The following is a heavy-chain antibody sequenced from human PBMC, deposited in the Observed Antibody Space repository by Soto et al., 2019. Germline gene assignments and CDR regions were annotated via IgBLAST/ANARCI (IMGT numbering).Heavy chain of an antibody. CDR3: ARDRRYYDSSGHIDY. CDR2: IYYSGST. Sequence: SETLSLTCTVSGGSISSGDYYWSWIRQPPGKGLEWIGYIYYSGSTYYNPSLKSRVTISVDTSKNQFSLKLSSVTAADTAVYYCARDRRYYDSSGHIDYWGQGTLVTVSS. J-gene: IGHJ4*02. D-gene: IGHD3-22*01. CDR1: GGSISSGDYY. V-gene: IGHV4-30-4*01.